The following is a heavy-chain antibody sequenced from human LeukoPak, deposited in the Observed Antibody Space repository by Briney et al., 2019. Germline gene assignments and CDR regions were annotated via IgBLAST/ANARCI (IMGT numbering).Heavy chain of an antibody. V-gene: IGHV1-69*05. D-gene: IGHD3-10*01. CDR2: IIPIFGTA. J-gene: IGHJ6*03. Sequence: GASVKVSCKASGGTFSSYAISWVRQAPGQGLEWMGRIIPIFGTANYAQKFQGRVTVTTDESTSTAYMELSGLRSEDTAVYYCARGGYYGSGSYYNLYYMDVWGKGTTVTVSS. CDR1: GGTFSSYA. CDR3: ARGGYYGSGSYYNLYYMDV.